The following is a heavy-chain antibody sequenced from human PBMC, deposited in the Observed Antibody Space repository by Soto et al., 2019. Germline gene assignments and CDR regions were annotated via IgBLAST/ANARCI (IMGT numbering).Heavy chain of an antibody. CDR3: ARGITGTPGAFDI. V-gene: IGHV1-69*02. CDR2: IIPILGIA. CDR1: GGTFSSYT. D-gene: IGHD1-20*01. J-gene: IGHJ3*02. Sequence: SVKVSCKASGGTFSSYTISWVRQAPGQGLEWMGRIIPILGIANYAQKFQGRVTITADKSTSTAYMELSSLRSEDTAVYYCARGITGTPGAFDIWGQGTMVTVSS.